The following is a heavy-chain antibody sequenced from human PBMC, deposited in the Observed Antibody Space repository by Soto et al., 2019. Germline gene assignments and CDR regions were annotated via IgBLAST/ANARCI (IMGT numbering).Heavy chain of an antibody. CDR2: ISSNGNNK. V-gene: IGHV3-33*01. Sequence: GGSLRLSCEASGFTFNSHGFHWVRQAPGKGLEWVAHISSNGNNKYFADSVKGRLTISRDNSKNTVYLQMNSLRDEDTAVYYCARDKDYYFDYWGQGTLVTVSS. J-gene: IGHJ4*02. CDR1: GFTFNSHG. CDR3: ARDKDYYFDY.